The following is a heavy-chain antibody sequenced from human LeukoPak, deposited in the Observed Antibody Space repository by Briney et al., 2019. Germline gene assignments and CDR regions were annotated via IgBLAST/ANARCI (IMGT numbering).Heavy chain of an antibody. J-gene: IGHJ3*02. CDR1: GFTFSNHG. Sequence: GGSLRLSCEASGFTFSNHGMHWVRQAPGKGPEWVAFMRHDGSIKYYVDSVKGRFTISRDNSKNTLYLQMNSLRAEDTAVYYCAKVRTMIAVAFDIWGQGTMVTVSS. V-gene: IGHV3-30*02. CDR2: MRHDGSIK. D-gene: IGHD3-22*01. CDR3: AKVRTMIAVAFDI.